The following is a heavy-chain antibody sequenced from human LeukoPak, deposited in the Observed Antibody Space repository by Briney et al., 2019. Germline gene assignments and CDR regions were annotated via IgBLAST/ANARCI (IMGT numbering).Heavy chain of an antibody. D-gene: IGHD1-14*01. CDR3: AKDVTRRRSRPDAFDI. J-gene: IGHJ3*02. V-gene: IGHV3-30*04. Sequence: GGSLRLSCAASGFNFNNYPMHWVRQAPGKGLEWVAVVSYAGSNKYYADSVKGRFTISRDNSKNTLYLQMNSLRAEDTAVYYCAKDVTRRRSRPDAFDIWGQGTMVTVSS. CDR1: GFNFNNYP. CDR2: VSYAGSNK.